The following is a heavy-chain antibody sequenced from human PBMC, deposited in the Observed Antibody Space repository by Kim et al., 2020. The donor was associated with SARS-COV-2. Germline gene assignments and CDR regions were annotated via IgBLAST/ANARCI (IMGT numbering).Heavy chain of an antibody. V-gene: IGHV4-34*01. J-gene: IGHJ4*02. D-gene: IGHD4-4*01. CDR3: ARALYRTRSFDY. Sequence: NYNPSRKGRVTRAVDTSKNQFSLKLSSVTAADTAVYYCARALYRTRSFDYWGQGTLVTVSS.